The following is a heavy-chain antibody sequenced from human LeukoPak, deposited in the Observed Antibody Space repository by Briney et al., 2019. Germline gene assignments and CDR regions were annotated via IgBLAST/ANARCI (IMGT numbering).Heavy chain of an antibody. CDR2: ISGSGGST. D-gene: IGHD6-13*01. J-gene: IGHJ3*02. V-gene: IGHV3-23*01. Sequence: GGSLRLSCAGSGFTFGNFWMNWVRQAPGKGLEWVSAISGSGGSTYYADSVKGRFTISRDNSKNTLYLQMNSLRAEDTAVYYCAKGPKGGIAAAGTLRAFDIWGQGTMVTVSS. CDR1: GFTFGNFW. CDR3: AKGPKGGIAAAGTLRAFDI.